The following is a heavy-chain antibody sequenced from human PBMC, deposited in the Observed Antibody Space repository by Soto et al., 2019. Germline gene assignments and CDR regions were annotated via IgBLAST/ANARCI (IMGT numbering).Heavy chain of an antibody. D-gene: IGHD3-10*01. CDR3: ARPGGSGKNYYGVDV. Sequence: GESLKISCKGSGYSLTRYWIGWVRQMPGKGLEWMGIIYPGDSDTRYSPSFQGQVTISADKSISTAYLQWSSLKASDTGMYYCARPGGSGKNYYGVDVWGPGTTVTVSS. J-gene: IGHJ6*02. CDR2: IYPGDSDT. CDR1: GYSLTRYW. V-gene: IGHV5-51*01.